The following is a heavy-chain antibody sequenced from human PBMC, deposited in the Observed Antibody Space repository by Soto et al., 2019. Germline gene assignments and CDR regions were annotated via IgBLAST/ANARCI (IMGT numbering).Heavy chain of an antibody. J-gene: IGHJ3*02. CDR3: ATPHSSGWYGAFDI. D-gene: IGHD6-19*01. CDR1: GYTFTSYG. V-gene: IGHV1-18*01. Sequence: ASVKVSCKASGYTFTSYGISWVRQAPGQGLEWMGWISAYNGNTNYAQKLRGRVTMTTDTSTSTAYMELRSLRSDDTAVYYCATPHSSGWYGAFDIWGQGTMVTVSS. CDR2: ISAYNGNT.